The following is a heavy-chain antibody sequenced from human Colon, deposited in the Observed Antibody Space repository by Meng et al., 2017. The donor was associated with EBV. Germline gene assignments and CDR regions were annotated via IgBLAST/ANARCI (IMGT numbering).Heavy chain of an antibody. CDR3: ASGIQIWHEIDY. J-gene: IGHJ4*02. V-gene: IGHV4-39*07. D-gene: IGHD5-18*01. CDR1: CGSNSSSTVS. CDR2: ISYGRST. Sequence: PHQWSHWRGSPPEPMLITSTVACGSNSSSTVSGALIRKPPGKGLEWIGGISYGRSTSYNPSLKCRFTISIDTSKNQFSLSLSSVTAADTAIYYCASGIQIWHEIDYWGQGTLVTVSS.